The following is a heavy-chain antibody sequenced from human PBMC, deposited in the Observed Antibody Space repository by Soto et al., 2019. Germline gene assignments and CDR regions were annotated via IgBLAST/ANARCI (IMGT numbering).Heavy chain of an antibody. D-gene: IGHD2-2*01. CDR1: GYTFSNYG. Sequence: GXSWKVSCKTSGYTFSNYGITWVRQAPGQPLEWLGWISLYSDGTNYAQKFQGRVSMTTDTSTTTAYMELRSLRSDDTAVYYCARLVPGAEAWFGPWGQGTLVTVSS. V-gene: IGHV1-18*01. CDR3: ARLVPGAEAWFGP. J-gene: IGHJ5*02. CDR2: ISLYSDGT.